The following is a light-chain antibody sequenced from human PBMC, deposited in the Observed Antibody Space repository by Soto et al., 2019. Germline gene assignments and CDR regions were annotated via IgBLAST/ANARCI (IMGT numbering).Light chain of an antibody. Sequence: NFMLTQPHSVSESPGKTVTISCTRSSGSIASNYVQWYQQRPGSAPTTVIYADNQRPSGVPDRFSGSTDGSSNSASLTISGLQTEDEADYYCQSYDSSTVVFGGGTKLTVL. CDR2: ADN. CDR1: SGSIASNY. CDR3: QSYDSSTVV. J-gene: IGLJ2*01. V-gene: IGLV6-57*04.